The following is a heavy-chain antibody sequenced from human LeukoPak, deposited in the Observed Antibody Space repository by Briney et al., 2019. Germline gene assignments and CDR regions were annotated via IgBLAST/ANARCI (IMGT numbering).Heavy chain of an antibody. D-gene: IGHD3-16*01. CDR2: INWNGGST. J-gene: IGHJ4*02. Sequence: GGSLRLSCAASGFTFDDSVMSWVRQVPGKGLEWVSGINWNGGSTGYVDSVKGRFTISRDNAKSTLYLQMNSLRAEDTAVYYCASNMITFGGPIRWGQGTLVTVSS. CDR1: GFTFDDSV. CDR3: ASNMITFGGPIR. V-gene: IGHV3-20*04.